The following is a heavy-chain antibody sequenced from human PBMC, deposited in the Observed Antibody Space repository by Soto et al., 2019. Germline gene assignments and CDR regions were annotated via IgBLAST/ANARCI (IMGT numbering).Heavy chain of an antibody. Sequence: GGSLRLSCAVSGFTVSSNYMSWVRQAPGKGLEWVSVIYAGTGTYYADSVKGRFTISRDSSKNTLYVQMNSLRAEDTGLYYCARGMMYRSGWTPRYYSAMDAWGQGTTVTVSS. CDR2: IYAGTGT. V-gene: IGHV3-53*01. J-gene: IGHJ6*02. CDR1: GFTVSSNY. D-gene: IGHD6-19*01. CDR3: ARGMMYRSGWTPRYYSAMDA.